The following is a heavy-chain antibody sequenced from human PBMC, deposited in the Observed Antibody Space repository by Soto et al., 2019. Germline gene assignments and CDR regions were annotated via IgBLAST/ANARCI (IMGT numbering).Heavy chain of an antibody. V-gene: IGHV4-34*01. Sequence: QVQLQQWGAGLLKPSETLSLTCAVYGGSFSGYYWSWIRQPPGKGLEWIGEINHSGSTNYNPSLKGRVHRSVDTSTHQFSLKLCSVTAAYTAVYYCARGRNVLPWFGDRGWFDPWGQGTLVTVSS. CDR1: GGSFSGYY. D-gene: IGHD3-10*01. CDR3: ARGRNVLPWFGDRGWFDP. J-gene: IGHJ5*02. CDR2: INHSGST.